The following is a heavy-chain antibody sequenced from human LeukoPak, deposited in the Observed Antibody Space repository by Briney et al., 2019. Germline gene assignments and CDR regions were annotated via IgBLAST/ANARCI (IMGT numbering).Heavy chain of an antibody. D-gene: IGHD6-13*01. CDR3: ARRERYSSSWYFDC. CDR2: IYPSDSDT. J-gene: IGHJ4*02. Sequence: PGESLKISCKGSGYSFTTYWIGLVRQMPGKGLEWMGIIYPSDSDTRYSPSFQGQVTISADKSISTAYLQWSSLKASDTAMYYCARRERYSSSWYFDCWGQGTLVTVSS. CDR1: GYSFTTYW. V-gene: IGHV5-51*01.